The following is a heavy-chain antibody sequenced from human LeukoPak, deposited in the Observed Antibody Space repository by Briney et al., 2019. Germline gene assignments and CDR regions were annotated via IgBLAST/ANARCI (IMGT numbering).Heavy chain of an antibody. CDR2: IYYSGST. J-gene: IGHJ4*02. Sequence: SETLSLTCTASGYSISSGYYWGWIRQPPGKGLEWIGSIYYSGSTYYNPSLKSRVTISVDTSKNQFSLKLSSVTAADTAVYYCARETADVGATNAWGQGTLVTVSS. D-gene: IGHD1-26*01. CDR1: GYSISSGYY. V-gene: IGHV4-38-2*02. CDR3: ARETADVGATNA.